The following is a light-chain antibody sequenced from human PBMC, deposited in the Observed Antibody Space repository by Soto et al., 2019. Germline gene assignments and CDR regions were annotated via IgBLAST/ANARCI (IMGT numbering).Light chain of an antibody. CDR1: RNVDTN. CDR3: QQYNNWPPWT. Sequence: EVVMTQSPVTLSVSPGERATLSCRASRNVDTNLAWYRQKSGQAPRLLIYSASTRATSIPDRFSGSGSGTEFTLTINSLQSEDSAVYYCQQYNNWPPWTFGQGTKVDIK. V-gene: IGKV3-15*01. J-gene: IGKJ1*01. CDR2: SAS.